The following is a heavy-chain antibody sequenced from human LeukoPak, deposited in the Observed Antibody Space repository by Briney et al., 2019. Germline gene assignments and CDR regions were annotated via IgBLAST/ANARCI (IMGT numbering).Heavy chain of an antibody. CDR1: GGSISSSSYY. J-gene: IGHJ4*02. D-gene: IGHD3-10*01. CDR2: IYHSGST. Sequence: SETLSLTCTVSGGSISSSSYYWGWIRQPPGKGLEWIGSIYHSGSTYYNPSLKSRVTISVDTSKNQFSLKLSSVTAADTAVYYCARAGGGVLLWFGVFGYWGQGTLVTVSS. V-gene: IGHV4-39*07. CDR3: ARAGGGVLLWFGVFGY.